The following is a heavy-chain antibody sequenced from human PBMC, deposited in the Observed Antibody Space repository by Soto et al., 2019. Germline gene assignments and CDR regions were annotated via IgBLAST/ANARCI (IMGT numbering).Heavy chain of an antibody. Sequence: GASVKVSCKASGYTFTSCGISWVRQAPGQGLEWMGWISAYNGNTNYAQKLQGRVTMTTDTSTSTAYMELRSLRSDDTAVYYCARDVGIAAAGKFDPWGQGTLVTVSS. CDR2: ISAYNGNT. V-gene: IGHV1-18*01. J-gene: IGHJ5*02. CDR3: ARDVGIAAAGKFDP. CDR1: GYTFTSCG. D-gene: IGHD6-13*01.